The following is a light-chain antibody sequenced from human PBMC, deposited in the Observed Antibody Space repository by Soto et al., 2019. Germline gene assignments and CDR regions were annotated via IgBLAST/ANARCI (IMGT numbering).Light chain of an antibody. CDR1: QSISVH. J-gene: IGKJ2*01. CDR2: AAS. Sequence: DLQMTQSPSSLSASVGDTGTITCRASQSISVHLNWYQQKPGKVPKLLIYAASNLQSGVPSSFSGSGSETDFALTISSLQPEDFATYYCQQSYITPYTFGQGTKLQIK. V-gene: IGKV1-39*01. CDR3: QQSYITPYT.